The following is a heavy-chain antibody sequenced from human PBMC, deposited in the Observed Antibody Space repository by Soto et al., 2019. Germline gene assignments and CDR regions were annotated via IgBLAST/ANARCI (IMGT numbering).Heavy chain of an antibody. J-gene: IGHJ5*02. V-gene: IGHV4-61*01. CDR2: MYYSGIT. CDR1: GVAVRGGNFY. D-gene: IGHD5-18*01. Sequence: SETLSLTCTVCGVAVRGGNFYWSWIRQPPGKGLEWIGYMYYSGITSYNSSLKSRVTISADTSKNQLSLKLTSTTAAETAVYYCAARGYSYGLSPGGQGIMVTVS. CDR3: AARGYSYGLSP.